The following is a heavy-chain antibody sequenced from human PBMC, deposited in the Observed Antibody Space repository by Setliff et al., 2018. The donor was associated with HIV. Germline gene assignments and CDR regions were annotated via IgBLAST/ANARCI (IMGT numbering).Heavy chain of an antibody. D-gene: IGHD6-13*01. V-gene: IGHV4-59*01. CDR2: LHYRGSP. CDR1: GDSFNNYH. Sequence: PSETLSLTCTVSGDSFNNYHWSWIRQPPGEGLQFLGFLHYRGSPIYNPSLKSRVKISVDTSKNQLSLNLTSVTAADTAVYYCAREDKYGYSSSWYNYWGQGALVTVSS. CDR3: AREDKYGYSSSWYNY. J-gene: IGHJ4*02.